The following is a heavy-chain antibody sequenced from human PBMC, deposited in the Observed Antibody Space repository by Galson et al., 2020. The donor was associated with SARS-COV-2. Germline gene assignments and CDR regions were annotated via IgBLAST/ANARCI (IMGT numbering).Heavy chain of an antibody. CDR3: AAQLLPNSFIDY. J-gene: IGHJ4*02. Sequence: GGSLRLSCAASGFTFSSYGMHWVRQAPGKGLEWVAVIWYDGSNKYYADSVKGRFTISRDNSKNTLYLQMNSLRAEDTAVYYCAAQLLPNSFIDYWGQGTLVTVSS. CDR2: IWYDGSNK. V-gene: IGHV3-33*08. D-gene: IGHD2-15*01. CDR1: GFTFSSYG.